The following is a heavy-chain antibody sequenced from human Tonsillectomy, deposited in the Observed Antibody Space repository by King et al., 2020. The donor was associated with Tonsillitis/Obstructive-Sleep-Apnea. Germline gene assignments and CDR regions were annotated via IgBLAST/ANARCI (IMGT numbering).Heavy chain of an antibody. J-gene: IGHJ4*02. D-gene: IGHD3-22*01. CDR3: ARDPYYYDSSGYYRD. CDR2: ISAYNGNT. Sequence: VQLVESGAEVKKPGASVKVSCKASGYTFTSYGISWVRQAPGQGLEWMGWISAYNGNTNYAQKLQDRVTMTTDTSTSTAYMELRSLRSDDTAVYYCARDPYYYDSSGYYRDWGQGTLVTVSS. V-gene: IGHV1-18*01. CDR1: GYTFTSYG.